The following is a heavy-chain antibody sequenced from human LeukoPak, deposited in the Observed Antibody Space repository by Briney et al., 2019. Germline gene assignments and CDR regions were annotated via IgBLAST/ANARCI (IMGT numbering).Heavy chain of an antibody. V-gene: IGHV3-48*04. D-gene: IGHD3-22*01. CDR1: GFTFSSYS. J-gene: IGHJ3*02. Sequence: GGSLRLSCAASGFTFSSYSMNWVRQAPGKGLEWVYYISSSSSTIYYADSVKGRFTIARDNDKNSLYLQMNSLRAEDTAVYYCAREGPYYYDSCGYPENAFDIWGQGTMVTVSS. CDR3: AREGPYYYDSCGYPENAFDI. CDR2: ISSSSSTI.